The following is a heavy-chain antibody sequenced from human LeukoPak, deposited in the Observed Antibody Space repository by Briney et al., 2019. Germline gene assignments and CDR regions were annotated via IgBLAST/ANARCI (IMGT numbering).Heavy chain of an antibody. CDR2: INHSGST. V-gene: IGHV4-34*01. D-gene: IGHD2-21*02. CDR3: ARADIRSDCRAFDI. J-gene: IGHJ3*02. CDR1: GGSFSGYY. Sequence: SETLSLTCAVYGGSFSGYYCTWIRQPPGKGLEWIGEINHSGSTNYNPSLKSRVTISVDTSKNQFSLKLSSVTAADTAVYYCARADIRSDCRAFDIWGQGTMVTVSS.